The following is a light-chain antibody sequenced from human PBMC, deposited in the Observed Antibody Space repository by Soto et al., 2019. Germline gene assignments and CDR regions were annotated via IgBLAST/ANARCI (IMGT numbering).Light chain of an antibody. CDR3: CSYTASNTRQIV. Sequence: QSALTQPASVSGSPGQSITISCTGTSSDVGGYNYVSWYQQQPGKAPKFMIYDVTNRPSGVSTRFSGSKSGNTASLTISGRQAEDEDDYYCCSYTASNTRQIVFGTGTKVTVL. J-gene: IGLJ1*01. V-gene: IGLV2-14*01. CDR2: DVT. CDR1: SSDVGGYNY.